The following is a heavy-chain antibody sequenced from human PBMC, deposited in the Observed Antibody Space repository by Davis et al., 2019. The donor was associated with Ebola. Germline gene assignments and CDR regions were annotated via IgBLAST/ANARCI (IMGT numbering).Heavy chain of an antibody. CDR2: TSPYTGNT. V-gene: IGHV1-18*04. D-gene: IGHD5-24*01. CDR3: ARDFQDGATWVSDY. CDR1: GYNCDSYG. J-gene: IGHJ4*02. Sequence: AASVKVSCKASGYNCDSYGFDWVRQAPGHGLEWLGWTSPYTGNTNYAHKLQGRVTLTTDTSAATAYMQLTSLRSDDTAIYYCARDFQDGATWVSDYWGQGTLVTVSS.